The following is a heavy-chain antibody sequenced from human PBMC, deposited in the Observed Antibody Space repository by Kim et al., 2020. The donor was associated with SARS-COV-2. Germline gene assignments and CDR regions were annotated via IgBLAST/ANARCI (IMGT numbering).Heavy chain of an antibody. Sequence: SETLSLTCAVYGGSFSGYYWSWIRQPPGKGLEWIGEINHSGSTNYNPSLKSRVTISVDTSKNQFSLKLSSVTAADTAVYYCARVKIPGIAAAGTEGIDYWGQGTLVTVSS. CDR3: ARVKIPGIAAAGTEGIDY. D-gene: IGHD6-13*01. CDR2: INHSGST. V-gene: IGHV4-34*01. J-gene: IGHJ4*02. CDR1: GGSFSGYY.